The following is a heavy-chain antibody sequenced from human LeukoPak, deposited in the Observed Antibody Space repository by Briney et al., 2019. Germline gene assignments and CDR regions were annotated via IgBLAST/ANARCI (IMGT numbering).Heavy chain of an antibody. Sequence: PSETLSLTCTVSGGSVSSGSYYWSWIRQHPGKGLEWIGHIYYSGSTYYNPSLKSRGIISVETSRNQFSLKLSSVTAADTAVYYCARIMLSWRKFDCWGQGTLVTVSS. V-gene: IGHV4-31*03. CDR1: GGSVSSGSYY. D-gene: IGHD3-10*02. J-gene: IGHJ4*02. CDR3: ARIMLSWRKFDC. CDR2: IYYSGST.